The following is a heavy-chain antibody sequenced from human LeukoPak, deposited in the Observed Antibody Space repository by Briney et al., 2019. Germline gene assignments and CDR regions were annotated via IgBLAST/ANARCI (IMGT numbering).Heavy chain of an antibody. CDR1: GCTFSSYA. CDR3: ARDRVPSGDGNWFDP. Sequence: GGPLRLSCDASGCTFSSYARHWVRQAPGKGLGWVAVISYDGSNKYYAGSVKGRFTISRDNSKNTLYLQMNSMRAEDTAVYYCARDRVPSGDGNWFDPWGQGTLVTVSS. J-gene: IGHJ5*02. V-gene: IGHV3-30-3*01. CDR2: ISYDGSNK. D-gene: IGHD3-10*01.